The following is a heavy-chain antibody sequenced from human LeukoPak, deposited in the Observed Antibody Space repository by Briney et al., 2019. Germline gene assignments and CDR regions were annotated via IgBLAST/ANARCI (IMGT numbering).Heavy chain of an antibody. J-gene: IGHJ2*01. CDR1: GGSFSGYY. CDR2: INHSGST. CDR3: ARVHETFYWYFDL. V-gene: IGHV4-34*01. Sequence: PSETLSLTCAVYGGSFSGYYWSWIRQPPGKGLEWIGEINHSGSTNYNPSLKSRVTISVDTSKNQFSLKLSSVTAADTAVYYCARVHETFYWYFDLWGRGTLVTVSS.